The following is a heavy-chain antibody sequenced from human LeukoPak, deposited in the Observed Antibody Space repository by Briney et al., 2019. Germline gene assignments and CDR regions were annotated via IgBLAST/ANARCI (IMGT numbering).Heavy chain of an antibody. CDR3: AKSRVNAFDI. CDR1: GFTFGDYA. V-gene: IGHV3-9*03. CDR2: MSWSGGSV. J-gene: IGHJ3*02. Sequence: GGSLRLSCAASGFTFGDYAMHWVRQAPGKGLEWVSYMSWSGGSVAYAASVKGRFTISRDNAKNSLYLQMNSLRAEDMALYYCAKSRVNAFDIWGQGTMVTVSS.